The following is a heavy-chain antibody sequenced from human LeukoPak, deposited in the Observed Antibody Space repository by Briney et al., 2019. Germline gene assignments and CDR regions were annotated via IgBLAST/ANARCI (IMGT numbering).Heavy chain of an antibody. V-gene: IGHV4-34*01. J-gene: IGHJ6*03. D-gene: IGHD1-7*01. CDR1: GGSFSGYY. Sequence: SETLSLTCAVYGGSFSGYYLSWIRQPPGKGLEWIGEINHSTSTNYNPSLKSRVTISVDTSKNQFSLKQSSVTAADTAVYYCARAMYHWNYALGYYMDVWGKGTTVTVSS. CDR2: INHSTST. CDR3: ARAMYHWNYALGYYMDV.